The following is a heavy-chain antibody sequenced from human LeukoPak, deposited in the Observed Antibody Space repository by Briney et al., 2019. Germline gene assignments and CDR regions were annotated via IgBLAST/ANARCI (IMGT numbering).Heavy chain of an antibody. Sequence: SGTLSLTCAVYGGSFSGYYWSWIRQPPGKGLEWIGEINHSGSTNYNPSLKSRVTISVDTSKNQFSLKLSSVTAADTAVYYCARHSSNGDYFDYWGQGTLVTVSS. CDR3: ARHSSNGDYFDY. D-gene: IGHD6-25*01. V-gene: IGHV4-34*01. J-gene: IGHJ4*02. CDR2: INHSGST. CDR1: GGSFSGYY.